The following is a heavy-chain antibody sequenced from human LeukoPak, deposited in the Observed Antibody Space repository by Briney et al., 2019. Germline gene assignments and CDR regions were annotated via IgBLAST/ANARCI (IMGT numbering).Heavy chain of an antibody. Sequence: SGTLSLTCAVSGVSISSSSWWIWVRQPPGKGLEWIGEIYHSGSTSYSPSLKSRVIISVDKSKNQFSLKLSSVTAADTAVYYCARSGSGTYYPDYWGQGTLVTVSS. V-gene: IGHV4-4*02. CDR3: ARSGSGTYYPDY. CDR1: GVSISSSSW. D-gene: IGHD3-10*01. J-gene: IGHJ4*02. CDR2: IYHSGST.